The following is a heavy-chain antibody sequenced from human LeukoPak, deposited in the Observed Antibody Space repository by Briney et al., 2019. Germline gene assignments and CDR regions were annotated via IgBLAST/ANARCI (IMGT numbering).Heavy chain of an antibody. CDR1: GFTFSSYS. CDR3: ARDLAASYYYDSSEFDY. J-gene: IGHJ4*02. D-gene: IGHD3-22*01. CDR2: ISSSSSYI. V-gene: IGHV3-21*01. Sequence: GGSLRLPCAASGFTFSSYSMNWVRQAPGKGLEWVSSISSSSSYIYYADSVKGRFTISRDNAKNSLYLQMNSLRAEDTAVYYRARDLAASYYYDSSEFDYWGQGALVTVSS.